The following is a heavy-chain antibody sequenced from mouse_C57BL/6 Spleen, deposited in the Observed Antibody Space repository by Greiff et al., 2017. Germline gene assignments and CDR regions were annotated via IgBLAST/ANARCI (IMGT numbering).Heavy chain of an antibody. CDR1: GYSFTGYY. J-gene: IGHJ2*01. D-gene: IGHD1-1*01. Sequence: VQLQQSGPELVKPGASVKISCKASGYSFTGYYMNWVKQSPEKSLEWIGEINPSTGGTTYNQKFKAKATLTVDKSSSTAYMQLKSLTSEDSAVYYCARDGSSYGYYFDYWGQGTTLTVSS. CDR3: ARDGSSYGYYFDY. CDR2: INPSTGGT. V-gene: IGHV1-42*01.